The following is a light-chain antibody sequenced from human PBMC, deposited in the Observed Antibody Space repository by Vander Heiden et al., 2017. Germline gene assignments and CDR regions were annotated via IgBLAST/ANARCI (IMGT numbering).Light chain of an antibody. CDR2: WAS. CDR3: EQHSTKT. Sequence: DIVLTQSPDSLAVSLGERATINCKSSQSVLSSFNSKNHLAWFRQKPRQPPELLIYWASTRESGVPDRFGGSGSGTDFTLTISNMQAEDVAVYYCEQHSTKTFGQGTKVEIK. V-gene: IGKV4-1*01. CDR1: QSVLSSFNSKNH. J-gene: IGKJ1*01.